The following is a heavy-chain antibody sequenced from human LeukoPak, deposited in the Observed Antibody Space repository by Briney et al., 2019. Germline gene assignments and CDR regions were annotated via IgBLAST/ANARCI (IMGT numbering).Heavy chain of an antibody. V-gene: IGHV1-69*05. D-gene: IGHD5-12*01. Sequence: SVKVSCKASGGTFSSYAISWVRQAPGQGLEWMGGIIPIFGTANYAQKFQGRVTITTDESTSTAYMELSSLRSEATAVYYCAIGGNSGYDFLIGAIDYWGQGTLVTVSS. J-gene: IGHJ4*02. CDR1: GGTFSSYA. CDR3: AIGGNSGYDFLIGAIDY. CDR2: IIPIFGTA.